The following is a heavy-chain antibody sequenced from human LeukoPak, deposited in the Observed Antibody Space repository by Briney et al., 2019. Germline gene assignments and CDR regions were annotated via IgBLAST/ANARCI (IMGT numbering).Heavy chain of an antibody. V-gene: IGHV3-15*01. J-gene: IGHJ5*02. CDR2: IKSKTDGGTT. CDR1: GFTFSSYA. CDR3: TTAYYGSVS. Sequence: GGSLRLSCAASGFTFSSYAMHWVRQAPGEGLEWVGRIKSKTDGGTTDYAAPVKGRFTISRDDSKNTLYLQMNSLKTEDTAVYYCTTAYYGSVSWGQGTLVTVSS. D-gene: IGHD3-10*01.